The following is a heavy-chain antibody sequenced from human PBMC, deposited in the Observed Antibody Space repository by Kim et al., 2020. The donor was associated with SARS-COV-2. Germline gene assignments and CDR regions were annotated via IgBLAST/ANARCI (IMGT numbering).Heavy chain of an antibody. J-gene: IGHJ3*02. CDR3: ARGLKQSRLDI. D-gene: IGHD6-19*01. Sequence: SETLSLTCAVYGGSFSGYYWSWIRQPPGKGLEWIGEINHSGSTNYNPSLKSRVTISVDTSKNQFSLKLSSVTAADTAVYYCARGLKQSRLDILGQGTMVT. CDR1: GGSFSGYY. V-gene: IGHV4-34*01. CDR2: INHSGST.